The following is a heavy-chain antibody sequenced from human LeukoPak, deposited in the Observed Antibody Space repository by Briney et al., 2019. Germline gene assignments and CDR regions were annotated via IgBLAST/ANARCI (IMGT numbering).Heavy chain of an antibody. D-gene: IGHD2-2*01. CDR1: GFTFSGSV. CDR2: IRTKPNNYAT. Sequence: GGSLKLSCAASGFTFSGSVMHWVRQASGKGLEWVGRIRTKPNNYATSYAASVRGRFSISRDDSKNTAYLQMDSLKTEDTAVYYCTSDTRGHFDYWGQGSLVTVSS. J-gene: IGHJ4*02. CDR3: TSDTRGHFDY. V-gene: IGHV3-73*01.